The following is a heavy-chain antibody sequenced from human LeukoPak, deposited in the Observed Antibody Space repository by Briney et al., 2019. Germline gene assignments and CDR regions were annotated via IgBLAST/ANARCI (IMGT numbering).Heavy chain of an antibody. CDR3: ARLHGDYVYYYYMDV. CDR1: GYTFTSYA. Sequence: GASVKVSCKASGYTFTSYAMNWVRQAPGQGLEWMGWINTNTGNPTYAQGFTGRFAFSLDTSVSTAYLQISSLKAEDTAVHYCARLHGDYVYYYYMDVWGKGTTVTVSS. V-gene: IGHV7-4-1*02. J-gene: IGHJ6*03. CDR2: INTNTGNP. D-gene: IGHD4-17*01.